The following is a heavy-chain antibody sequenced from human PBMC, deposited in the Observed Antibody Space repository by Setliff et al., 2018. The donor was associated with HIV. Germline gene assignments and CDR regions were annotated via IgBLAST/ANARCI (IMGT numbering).Heavy chain of an antibody. CDR2: IYTSGST. Sequence: TLSLTCTVSGGSISSYYWSWIRQPAGKGLEWIGRIYTSGSTNYNPSLKSRVTMSLDTSKNQFSLKLSSVTAADTAVYYCARGLSFYDPGGFDYWGQGTLVTVSS. J-gene: IGHJ4*02. V-gene: IGHV4-4*07. CDR1: GGSISSYY. D-gene: IGHD3-22*01. CDR3: ARGLSFYDPGGFDY.